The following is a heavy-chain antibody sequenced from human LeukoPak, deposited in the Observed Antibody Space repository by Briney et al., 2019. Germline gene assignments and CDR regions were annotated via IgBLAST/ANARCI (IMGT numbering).Heavy chain of an antibody. CDR3: ARWDLLVANGGFDY. CDR2: ISASGP. J-gene: IGHJ4*02. D-gene: IGHD2-8*02. CDR1: GFTFSRLA. Sequence: GGSLRLSCAASGFTFSRLAMTWVRQAPGKGLEWVSTISASGPYYADAVRGRFTISRDNSRNTLSLQMSSLRGEDTAVYYCARWDLLVANGGFDYWGQGTLVTVSS. V-gene: IGHV3-23*01.